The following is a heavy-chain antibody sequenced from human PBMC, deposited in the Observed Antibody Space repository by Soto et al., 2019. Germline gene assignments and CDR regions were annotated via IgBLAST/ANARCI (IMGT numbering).Heavy chain of an antibody. V-gene: IGHV4-59*01. CDR2: IYFNGNT. J-gene: IGHJ6*02. CDR3: ARGVGFGYYYYHMDL. CDR1: AASFSKYY. D-gene: IGHD3-10*01. Sequence: SETLSLTCTVSAASFSKYYWSWIRQPPGKGLEWIGYIYFNGNTNYNPSLKRRVTISIDTSKKQISLNLTSVTDADTAVYYCARGVGFGYYYYHMDLWGQGTTVS.